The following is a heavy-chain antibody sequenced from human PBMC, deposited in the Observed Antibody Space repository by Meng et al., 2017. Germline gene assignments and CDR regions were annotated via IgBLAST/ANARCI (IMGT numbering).Heavy chain of an antibody. J-gene: IGHJ4*02. D-gene: IGHD3-16*01. Sequence: VALVESGGGLVKPAGTLRLSCATSGFTFSSYSMNWVRQAPGKVLEWVSSISSSSSYIYYADTVKGRFTISRDNAKNSLYLQMNSLRAEDMAVYYCASALGRPYWGQGTLVTVSS. CDR2: ISSSSSYI. CDR3: ASALGRPY. V-gene: IGHV3-21*01. CDR1: GFTFSSYS.